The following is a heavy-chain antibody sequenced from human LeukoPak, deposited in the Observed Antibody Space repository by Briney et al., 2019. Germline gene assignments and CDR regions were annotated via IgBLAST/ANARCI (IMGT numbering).Heavy chain of an antibody. CDR1: GFTFSSYS. Sequence: GGSLRLSCAASGFTFSSYSMNWVRQAPGKGLEWASSISSSSYIYYADSVKGRFTISRDNAKNSLYLQMNSLRAEDTAVYYCAGGSYRPWGQGTLVTVSS. D-gene: IGHD1-26*01. J-gene: IGHJ5*02. CDR2: ISSSSYI. CDR3: AGGSYRP. V-gene: IGHV3-21*01.